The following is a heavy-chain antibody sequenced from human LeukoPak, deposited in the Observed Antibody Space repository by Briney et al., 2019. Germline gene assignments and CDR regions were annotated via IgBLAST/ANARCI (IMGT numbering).Heavy chain of an antibody. J-gene: IGHJ4*02. CDR2: MYFSGST. V-gene: IGHV4-31*03. D-gene: IGHD1-7*01. Sequence: SQTLSLTCTVSGGSISSGGYYWSWIRQHPGKGLEWIGYMYFSGSTYYNPSLKSRVTMSVDMSKNHFSLKLSSVTAADTAVYYCARGELLPPHFNYWGQGTLVTVSS. CDR3: ARGELLPPHFNY. CDR1: GGSISSGGYY.